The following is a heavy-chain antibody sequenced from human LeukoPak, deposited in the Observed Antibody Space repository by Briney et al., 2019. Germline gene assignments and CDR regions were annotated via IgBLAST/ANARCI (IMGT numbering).Heavy chain of an antibody. CDR2: ITHDGSDK. V-gene: IGHV3-7*01. J-gene: IGHJ4*01. CDR3: ARAPDSSGWHFDY. CDR1: GFTFSSYG. Sequence: GGSLRLSCAASGFTFSSYGMHWVRQAPGKGLEWVASITHDGSDKYYVDSVKGRFIISRDNGDNSLYLQMDSLRVADTALYYCARAPDSSGWHFDYWGHGTLVSVSS. D-gene: IGHD3-22*01.